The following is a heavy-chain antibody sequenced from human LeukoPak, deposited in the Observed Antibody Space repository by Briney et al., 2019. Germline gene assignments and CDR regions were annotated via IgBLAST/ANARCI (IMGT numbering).Heavy chain of an antibody. D-gene: IGHD6-25*01. CDR2: LFYGENS. Sequence: PSETLSLTCTVSGGSISTISSSTYYWGWIRQAPGKGLGWIGSLFYGENSHYNPSLKSRATLSVDTSNNQFSLKLTSVTAADAAVYFCARQLPTAAADTRGYFDYWGQGTVVTVSS. V-gene: IGHV4-39*01. J-gene: IGHJ4*02. CDR1: GGSISTISSSTYY. CDR3: ARQLPTAAADTRGYFDY.